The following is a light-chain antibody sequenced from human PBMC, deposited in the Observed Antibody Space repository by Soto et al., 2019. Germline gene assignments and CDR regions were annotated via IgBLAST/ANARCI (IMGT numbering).Light chain of an antibody. V-gene: IGKV1-5*03. CDR2: KAS. CDR1: QSISSW. CDR3: QQYNSYSQT. J-gene: IGKJ1*01. Sequence: DIQMTQSPSTLSASVGDRVTITCRAGQSISSWLAWYQQKPGKAPKLLIYKASSLESGVPSRFSGSGSGTEFTLTISSLQPDAFATYYCQQYNSYSQTFGQGTKV.